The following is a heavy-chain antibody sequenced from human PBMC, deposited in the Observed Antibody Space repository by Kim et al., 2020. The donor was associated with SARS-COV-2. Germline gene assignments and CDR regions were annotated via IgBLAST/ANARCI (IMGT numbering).Heavy chain of an antibody. D-gene: IGHD4-17*01. V-gene: IGHV4-34*01. J-gene: IGHJ4*02. CDR1: GGSFSGYY. CDR2: INHSGST. Sequence: SETLSLTCAVYGGSFSGYYWSWIRQPPGKGLEWIGEINHSGSTNYNPSLKSRVTISVDTSKNQLSLKLSNVTAADTAVYYCARGTRYGGPFDYWGQGTMVTVSS. CDR3: ARGTRYGGPFDY.